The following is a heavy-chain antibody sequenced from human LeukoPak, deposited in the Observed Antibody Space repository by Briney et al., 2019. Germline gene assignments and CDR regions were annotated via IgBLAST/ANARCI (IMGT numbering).Heavy chain of an antibody. D-gene: IGHD3-9*01. CDR2: INHSGST. CDR3: ARGYFAHDY. CDR1: GGSFSGYY. V-gene: IGHV4-34*01. Sequence: PSETLSLTCAVYGGSFSGYYWSWIRQPPGKGLEWIGEINHSGSTNYNPSLKSRVTISVDTSKSQFSLKLSSVTAADTAVYYCARGYFAHDYWGQGTLVTVSS. J-gene: IGHJ4*02.